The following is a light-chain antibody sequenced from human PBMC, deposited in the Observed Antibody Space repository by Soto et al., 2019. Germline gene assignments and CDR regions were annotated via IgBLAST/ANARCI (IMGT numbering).Light chain of an antibody. CDR2: DAS. J-gene: IGKJ5*01. V-gene: IGKV3-11*01. Sequence: EIVLTQSPATLSLSPVERATLSCMASQSISYSLAWYQQKPCQAPRLLIHDASSRVTGVPARFSGSGSETDFTLTISSLQPEDFAVYYCQQRGNWHPPISFGQGTRLEIK. CDR3: QQRGNWHPPIS. CDR1: QSISYS.